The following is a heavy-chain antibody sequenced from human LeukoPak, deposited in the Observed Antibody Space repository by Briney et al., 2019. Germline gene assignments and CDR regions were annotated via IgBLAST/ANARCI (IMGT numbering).Heavy chain of an antibody. CDR3: ARGPGGSGSYVWFDP. V-gene: IGHV1-46*01. D-gene: IGHD3-10*01. J-gene: IGHJ5*02. CDR2: INPSGGST. CDR1: GYTFTSYY. Sequence: GASVKVSCKASGYTFTSYYMHWVRQAPGQGLEWMGIINPSGGSTSYAQKFQGRVTMTRDMSTSTVYMELSSLRSEDTAVYYCARGPGGSGSYVWFDPWGQGTLVTVSS.